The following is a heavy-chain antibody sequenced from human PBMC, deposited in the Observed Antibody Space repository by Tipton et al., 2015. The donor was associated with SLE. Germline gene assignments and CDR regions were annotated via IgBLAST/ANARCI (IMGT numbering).Heavy chain of an antibody. D-gene: IGHD5-24*01. V-gene: IGHV3-66*01. J-gene: IGHJ4*02. Sequence: SLRLSCAASGFTVSSKYMSWVRQAPGKGLQWVSVIYSGGSTYYADSVKGRFTISRDNSKNTLYLQMNSLRAEDTAVYYCARGGEDGYYFDYWGQGTLVTVSS. CDR3: ARGGEDGYYFDY. CDR2: IYSGGST. CDR1: GFTVSSKY.